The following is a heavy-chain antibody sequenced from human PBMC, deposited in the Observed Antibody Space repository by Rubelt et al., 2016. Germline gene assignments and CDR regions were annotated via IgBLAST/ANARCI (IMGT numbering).Heavy chain of an antibody. CDR2: ISGYNGNT. V-gene: IGHV1-18*01. CDR1: GYTFTNYG. D-gene: IGHD6-19*01. CDR3: ARVGSSGFWGV. J-gene: IGHJ6*02. Sequence: QVQLVQSGAEVKKPGASVKVSCKTSGYTFTNYGVSWVRQAPGQGLEWMGWISGYNGNTNYVQKFQGRLIMTTDTSTRTAYRELRSLRSDDTAVYYCARVGSSGFWGVWGQGTTVTVSS.